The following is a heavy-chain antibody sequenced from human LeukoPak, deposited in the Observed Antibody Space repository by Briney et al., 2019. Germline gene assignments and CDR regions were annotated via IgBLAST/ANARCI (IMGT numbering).Heavy chain of an antibody. Sequence: SETLSFTCAVYGGSFSGHYWSWIRQPPGKGLEWIGEVNHSGIASYNPSLKSRVTISLDTSKSQFSLQLTSVTAADTAVYFCARGSFPDYWGQGTLVTVSS. CDR2: VNHSGIA. D-gene: IGHD3-3*02. V-gene: IGHV4-34*01. CDR3: ARGSFPDY. J-gene: IGHJ4*02. CDR1: GGSFSGHY.